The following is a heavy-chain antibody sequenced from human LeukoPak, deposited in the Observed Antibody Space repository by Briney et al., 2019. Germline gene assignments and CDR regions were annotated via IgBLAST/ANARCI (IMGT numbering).Heavy chain of an antibody. CDR1: GFTFNRCW. Sequence: GGSLRLSCVVSGFTFNRCWMNWVRQAPGKGLEWVAHINPDGRDTYYVDSGKGRFTISRDNAQNSMYLQMNSLRVEDTAVYYCTSWGDTTAEYFQRWGQGTLVTISS. CDR3: TSWGDTTAEYFQR. V-gene: IGHV3-7*01. D-gene: IGHD2-21*02. J-gene: IGHJ1*01. CDR2: INPDGRDT.